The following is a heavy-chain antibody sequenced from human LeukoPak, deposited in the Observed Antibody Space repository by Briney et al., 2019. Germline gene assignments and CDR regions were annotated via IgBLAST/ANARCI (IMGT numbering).Heavy chain of an antibody. J-gene: IGHJ6*03. Sequence: PSETLSLTCAVYGGSFSGYYWSWIRQPPGKGLEWIGYIYYSGSTNYNPSLKSRVTISVDTSKNQFSLKLSSVTAADTAVYYCARQVVVAATPTYFYYYMDVWGKGTTVTISS. CDR2: IYYSGST. D-gene: IGHD2-15*01. V-gene: IGHV4-59*08. CDR3: ARQVVVAATPTYFYYYMDV. CDR1: GGSFSGYY.